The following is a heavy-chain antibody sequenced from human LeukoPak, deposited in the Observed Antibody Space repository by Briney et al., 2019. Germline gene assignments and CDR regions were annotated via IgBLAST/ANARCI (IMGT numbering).Heavy chain of an antibody. D-gene: IGHD3-22*01. Sequence: GGSLRLSCAASGFTFSSYAMSWVRQAPGKGLEWVSAISGSGGSTYYADSVKGRFTISRDNAKNSLYLQMNSLRAEDTAVYYCARGATYYYDSSGYYSHFDYWGQGTLVTVSS. J-gene: IGHJ4*02. V-gene: IGHV3-23*01. CDR2: ISGSGGST. CDR1: GFTFSSYA. CDR3: ARGATYYYDSSGYYSHFDY.